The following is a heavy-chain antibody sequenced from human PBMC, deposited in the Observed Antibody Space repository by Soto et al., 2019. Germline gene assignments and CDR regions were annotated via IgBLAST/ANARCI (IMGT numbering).Heavy chain of an antibody. J-gene: IGHJ3*02. V-gene: IGHV4-61*08. CDR1: GGSISSGGYY. CDR3: ATGEWLPLQADDAFDI. Sequence: PSETLSLTCTVSGGSISSGGYYWSWTRQHPGKGLEWIGYIYYSGSTDYNPSLKSRVTISVDTSKNQFSLKLSSVTAADTAVYYCATGEWLPLQADDAFDIWGQGTMVTVSS. D-gene: IGHD3-3*01. CDR2: IYYSGST.